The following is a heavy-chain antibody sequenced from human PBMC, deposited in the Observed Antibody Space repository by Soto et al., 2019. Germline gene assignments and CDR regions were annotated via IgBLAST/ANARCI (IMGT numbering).Heavy chain of an antibody. D-gene: IGHD2-15*01. CDR3: ATARYCSGGSCHDYYSGMDV. CDR1: RVTCSSYA. J-gene: IGHJ6*02. CDR2: ISGSGDIT. V-gene: IGHV3-23*01. Sequence: VGPLSLSCGASRVTCSSYAMSWVSQTPGKGLEWVSSISGSGDITYYADSVKGRFTISRDNSKSTLYLQMNSLRAEDTAVYYCATARYCSGGSCHDYYSGMDVWGQGTTVTVSS.